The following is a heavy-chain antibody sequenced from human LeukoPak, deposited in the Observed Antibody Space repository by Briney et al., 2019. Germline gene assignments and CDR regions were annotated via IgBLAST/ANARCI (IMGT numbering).Heavy chain of an antibody. D-gene: IGHD2-15*01. CDR3: AKDSDLGYCSGGSCYGYDY. V-gene: IGHV3-23*01. Sequence: AGGSLRLSCAASGFTFSSYAMCWVRQAPGKGLEWVSAISGSGGSTYYADSVKGRFTISRDNSKNTLYLQMNSLRAEGTAVYYCAKDSDLGYCSGGSCYGYDYWGQGTLVTVSS. CDR2: ISGSGGST. J-gene: IGHJ4*02. CDR1: GFTFSSYA.